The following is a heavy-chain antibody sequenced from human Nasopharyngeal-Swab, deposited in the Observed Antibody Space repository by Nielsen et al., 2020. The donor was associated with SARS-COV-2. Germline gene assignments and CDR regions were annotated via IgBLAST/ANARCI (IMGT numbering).Heavy chain of an antibody. V-gene: IGHV4-34*01. CDR2: INHSGST. J-gene: IGHJ3*02. D-gene: IGHD3-10*01. Sequence: ETLSLTCTVSGGSISSYYWSWIRQPPGKGLEWIGEINHSGSTNYNPSLKSRVTISVDTSKNQFSLRLSSVTAADTAVYYCARGDYDGSGSLDAFDIWGQGTMVTVSS. CDR1: GGSISSYY. CDR3: ARGDYDGSGSLDAFDI.